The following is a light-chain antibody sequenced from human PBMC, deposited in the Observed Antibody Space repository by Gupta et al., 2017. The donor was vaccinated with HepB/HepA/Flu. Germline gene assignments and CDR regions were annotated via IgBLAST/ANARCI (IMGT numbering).Light chain of an antibody. V-gene: IGLV1-44*01. Sequence: QSVLTQPPSASWTPGQRVTISCSGTSSNIGSNTVNWYQHLPGTAPKLLIYSTNQRPSGVPDRFSGSKSGTSASLAISELQSEDEADYFCAAWDDSLIGVVFGGGTKLTVL. CDR1: SSNIGSNT. J-gene: IGLJ2*01. CDR3: AAWDDSLIGVV. CDR2: STN.